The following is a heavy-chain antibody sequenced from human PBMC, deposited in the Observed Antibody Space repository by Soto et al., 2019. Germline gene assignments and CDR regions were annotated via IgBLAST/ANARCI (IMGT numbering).Heavy chain of an antibody. V-gene: IGHV1-8*01. J-gene: IGHJ4*02. D-gene: IGHD2-2*01. CDR1: GYTFTSYD. CDR2: MNPNSGNT. CDR3: ARGLGYCSSTSCYEKFDY. Sequence: GASVKVSCKASGYTFTSYDINWVRQATGQGLEWMGWMNPNSGNTGYAQKFQGRVTMTRNTSISTAYMELSSLRSEDTAVYYCARGLGYCSSTSCYEKFDYWGQGTLVTVSS.